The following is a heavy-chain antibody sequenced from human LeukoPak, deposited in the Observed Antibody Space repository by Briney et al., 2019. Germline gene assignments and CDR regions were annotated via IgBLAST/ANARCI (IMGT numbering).Heavy chain of an antibody. J-gene: IGHJ4*02. CDR1: GGCISSYY. CDR3: ARYVVVTAYFDY. V-gene: IGHV4-59*01. CDR2: IYYSGST. D-gene: IGHD2-21*02. Sequence: SETLSLTCTVSGGCISSYYWSWIRQPPGKGLEWIGYIYYSGSTNYNPSLKSRVTISVDTSKNQFSLKLSSVTAADTAVYYCARYVVVTAYFDYWGQGTLVTVSS.